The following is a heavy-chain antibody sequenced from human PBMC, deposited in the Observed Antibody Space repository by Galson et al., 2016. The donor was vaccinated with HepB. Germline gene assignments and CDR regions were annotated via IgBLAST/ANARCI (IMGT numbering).Heavy chain of an antibody. J-gene: IGHJ4*02. CDR2: VYPGDSDT. CDR3: AGRGIGVAGRGGIDY. D-gene: IGHD6-19*01. CDR1: GYTFTNYW. V-gene: IGHV5-51*01. Sequence: QSGAEVTKPGESLRISCMGAGYTFTNYWIGWVRQMPGKGLEWMAMVYPGDSDTRYSPAFQGQATISADKYMSPAYLQWSSLKASDTAMYYCAGRGIGVAGRGGIDYWGQGALITVSS.